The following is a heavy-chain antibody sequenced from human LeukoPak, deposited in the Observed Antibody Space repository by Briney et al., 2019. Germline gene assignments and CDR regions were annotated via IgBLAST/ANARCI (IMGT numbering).Heavy chain of an antibody. CDR2: IDPNSGGT. Sequence: VSVKVSCKTSGYTFTDYYIHWVRQAPGQGLEWMGWIDPNSGGTNYAQKFQGRVTMTRDTSISTAYMEVRRMRSDGTALYYCARDGVVRGVIIYWGQGTPVTVSS. J-gene: IGHJ4*02. D-gene: IGHD3-10*01. V-gene: IGHV1-2*02. CDR1: GYTFTDYY. CDR3: ARDGVVRGVIIY.